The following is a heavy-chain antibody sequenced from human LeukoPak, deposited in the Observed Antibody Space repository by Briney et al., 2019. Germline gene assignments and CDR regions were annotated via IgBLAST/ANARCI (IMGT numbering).Heavy chain of an antibody. CDR3: AKVYSGNWYGIDY. V-gene: IGHV3-23*01. J-gene: IGHJ4*02. CDR2: ISGSGGST. Sequence: GGSLRLSCAASGFTFSSYAMSWVRQAPGKGLEWVSAISGSGGSTYYADSVKGRFTISRDNSNNTLYLQMSSLRAEDTAVYYCAKVYSGNWYGIDYWGQGTLVTVSS. CDR1: GFTFSSYA. D-gene: IGHD6-13*01.